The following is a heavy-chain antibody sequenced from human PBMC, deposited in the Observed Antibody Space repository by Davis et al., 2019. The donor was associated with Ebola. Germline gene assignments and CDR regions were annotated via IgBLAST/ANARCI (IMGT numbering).Heavy chain of an antibody. V-gene: IGHV4-34*01. Sequence: SETLSLTCAVYGGSFSGYYWSWIRQQPGKGLEWIGEINHSGSTNYNPSLKSRVTISVDTSKNQFSLKLSSVTAADTAVYYCARETLIGSSTSFYYYYGMDVWGQGTTVTVSS. J-gene: IGHJ6*02. CDR3: ARETLIGSSTSFYYYYGMDV. D-gene: IGHD2-2*01. CDR1: GGSFSGYY. CDR2: INHSGST.